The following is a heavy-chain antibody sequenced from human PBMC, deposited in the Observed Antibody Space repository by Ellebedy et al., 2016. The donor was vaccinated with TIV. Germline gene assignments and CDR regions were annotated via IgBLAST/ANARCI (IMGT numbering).Heavy chain of an antibody. V-gene: IGHV1-69*13. CDR3: ARSSGSYYYYYMDV. CDR1: GGTFSSYA. Sequence: ASVKVSXXASGGTFSSYAISWVRQASGQGLEWMGGIIPIFGTANYAQKFQGRVTITADESTSTAYMELSSLRSEDTAVYYCARSSGSYYYYYMDVWGKGTTVTVSS. CDR2: IIPIFGTA. J-gene: IGHJ6*03. D-gene: IGHD3-10*01.